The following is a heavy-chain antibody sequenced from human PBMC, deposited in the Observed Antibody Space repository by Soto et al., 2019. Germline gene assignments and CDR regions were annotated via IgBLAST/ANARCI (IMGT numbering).Heavy chain of an antibody. V-gene: IGHV3-7*01. CDR3: ARDGPPRASIYYYYMDV. Sequence: GGSLRLSCAASGFTFSSYWMSWVRQAPGKGLEWVANIKEDGSWKYYVDSVKGRFTISRDNAKNSLYLQMNSLRAEDTAVYYWARDGPPRASIYYYYMDVWGKGTTVTVSS. J-gene: IGHJ6*03. CDR1: GFTFSSYW. D-gene: IGHD2-21*01. CDR2: IKEDGSWK.